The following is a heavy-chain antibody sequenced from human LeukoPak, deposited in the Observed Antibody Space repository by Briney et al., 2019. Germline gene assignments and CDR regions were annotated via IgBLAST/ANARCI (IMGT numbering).Heavy chain of an antibody. D-gene: IGHD4/OR15-4a*01. CDR1: GFTFRTYT. Sequence: GGSLRLSCAASGFTFRTYTMNWVRQAPGKGRGWVSSISSSSTYIYYADSVKGRFTISRDNAKNSQYLQMNSLRAEDTAVYYCARDEGYGEQYYFDYWGQGTLVTVSS. CDR3: ARDEGYGEQYYFDY. CDR2: ISSSSTYI. J-gene: IGHJ4*02. V-gene: IGHV3-21*01.